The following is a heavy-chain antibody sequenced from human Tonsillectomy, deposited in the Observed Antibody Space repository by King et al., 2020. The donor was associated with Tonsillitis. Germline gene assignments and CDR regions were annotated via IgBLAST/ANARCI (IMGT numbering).Heavy chain of an antibody. J-gene: IGHJ6*02. CDR2: IDWDDDK. Sequence: TLKESGPALVKPTQTLTLTCTFSGFSLSTSGMCVSWIRQPPGKALEWLALIDWDDDKYYSTSLKTRLTISKDTSKNQVVLTMTNMDPVDTATYYCARMRGVVVPAALNGMDVWGQGTTVTVSS. V-gene: IGHV2-70*01. D-gene: IGHD2-2*01. CDR1: GFSLSTSGMC. CDR3: ARMRGVVVPAALNGMDV.